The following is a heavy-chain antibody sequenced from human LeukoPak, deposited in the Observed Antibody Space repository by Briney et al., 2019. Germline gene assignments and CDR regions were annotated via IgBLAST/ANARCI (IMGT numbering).Heavy chain of an antibody. CDR2: IYTSGST. CDR1: GGSISSYY. Sequence: SETLSLTCTVSGGSISSYYWSWIRQPAGKGLEWIGRIYTSGSTNYNPSLKSRVTISVDTSKNQISLKVRSVTAADTAVYYCARTTEDCSSTSCYQYWFDPWGQGTLVTVSS. V-gene: IGHV4-4*07. J-gene: IGHJ5*02. D-gene: IGHD2-2*01. CDR3: ARTTEDCSSTSCYQYWFDP.